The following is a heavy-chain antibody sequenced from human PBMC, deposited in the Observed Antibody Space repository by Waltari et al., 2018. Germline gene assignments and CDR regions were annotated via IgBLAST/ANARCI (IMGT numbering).Heavy chain of an antibody. D-gene: IGHD3-22*01. Sequence: QVQLQESGPGLVKPSETLSLTCAVSGYSISSGYYWGWIRQPPGKGLEWIGSIYHSGGTYYTPSRKSRVTISVDTSKNQFSLKLSSVTAADTAVYYCARVSDSFDYWGQGTLVTVSS. V-gene: IGHV4-38-2*01. CDR3: ARVSDSFDY. J-gene: IGHJ4*02. CDR1: GYSISSGYY. CDR2: IYHSGGT.